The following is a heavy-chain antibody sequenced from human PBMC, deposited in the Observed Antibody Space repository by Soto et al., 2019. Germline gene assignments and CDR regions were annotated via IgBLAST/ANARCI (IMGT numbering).Heavy chain of an antibody. CDR3: TTVRYGDYNY. CDR1: GFTFSSYG. J-gene: IGHJ4*02. Sequence: GGSLRLSCAASGFTFSSYGMHWVRQAPGKGLEWVAVISYDGSNKYYADSVKGRFTISRDNSKNTLYLQMNSLKTEDTAVYYCTTVRYGDYNYWGQGTLVTVSS. D-gene: IGHD4-17*01. CDR2: ISYDGSNK. V-gene: IGHV3-30*03.